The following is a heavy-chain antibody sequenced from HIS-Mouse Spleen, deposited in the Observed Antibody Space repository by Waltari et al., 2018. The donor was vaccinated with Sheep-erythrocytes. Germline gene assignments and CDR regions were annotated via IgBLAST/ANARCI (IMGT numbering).Heavy chain of an antibody. CDR2: IYYSGST. V-gene: IGHV4-39*07. J-gene: IGHJ4*02. D-gene: IGHD3-3*01. CDR3: ARDEGTYYDFWSGYPPSYYFDY. Sequence: QLQLQESGPGLVKPSETLSLTCTVAGGSISSSSYYWGWIRQPPGKGLGWIGSIYYSGSTYYNPSLKSRVTISVDTSKNQFSLKLSSVTAADTAVYYCARDEGTYYDFWSGYPPSYYFDYWGQGTLVTVSS. CDR1: GGSISSSSYY.